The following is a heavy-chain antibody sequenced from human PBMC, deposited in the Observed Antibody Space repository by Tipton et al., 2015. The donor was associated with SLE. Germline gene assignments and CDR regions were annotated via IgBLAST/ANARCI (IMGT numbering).Heavy chain of an antibody. V-gene: IGHV3-33*08. D-gene: IGHD1-1*01. Sequence: SLRLSCAASGFTFSSYGMHWVRQAPGKGLEWVAVIWYDGSNKYYADSVKGRFTISRDNSKNTLYLQMNSLRAEDTAVYYCAAELEREAFDIWGQGTMVTVSS. CDR3: AAELEREAFDI. J-gene: IGHJ3*02. CDR2: IWYDGSNK. CDR1: GFTFSSYG.